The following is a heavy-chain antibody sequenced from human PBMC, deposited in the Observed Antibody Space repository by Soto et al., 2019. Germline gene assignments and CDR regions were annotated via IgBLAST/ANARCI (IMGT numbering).Heavy chain of an antibody. J-gene: IGHJ4*02. V-gene: IGHV4-59*01. Sequence: SETLSLTCNVSGGYMSCYYLRLIRQTPGKGLEWIGYIYNTGTTNYNPSLKSRVTISIDTSKNQFSLKVSSVTAADTAVYYCARGLPTATTPYDSWGQGNLVTVSS. CDR2: IYNTGTT. D-gene: IGHD1-1*01. CDR1: GGYMSCYY. CDR3: ARGLPTATTPYDS.